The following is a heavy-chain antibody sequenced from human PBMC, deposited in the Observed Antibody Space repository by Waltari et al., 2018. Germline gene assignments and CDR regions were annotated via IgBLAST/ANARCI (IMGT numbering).Heavy chain of an antibody. CDR1: GYTFTSYY. V-gene: IGHV1-46*01. D-gene: IGHD6-13*01. Sequence: QVQLVQSGAEVKKPGASVKVSCKASGYTFTSYYLPWVRQPPGQGLEWMGRINISGGSTSKEQKDQRRVSMTKDTATSTVYMELSSLRPEDTAVYYCERQRTAAGSYWFDPWGQGTLVTVSS. CDR2: INISGGST. CDR3: ERQRTAAGSYWFDP. J-gene: IGHJ5*02.